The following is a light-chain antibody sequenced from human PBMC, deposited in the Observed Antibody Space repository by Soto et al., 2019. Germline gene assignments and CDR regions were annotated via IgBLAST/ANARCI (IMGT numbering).Light chain of an antibody. Sequence: DIQLTQSPSTLSAAVGDSFTITCRASQNIRNLLAWYQQKPGKAPKPLIYDASTLKTGVPSRFSGSGSETEFTLTISSLFPDDFATYYCQQYNRYWTFGQGAKVDIK. CDR2: DAS. V-gene: IGKV1-5*01. J-gene: IGKJ1*01. CDR3: QQYNRYWT. CDR1: QNIRNL.